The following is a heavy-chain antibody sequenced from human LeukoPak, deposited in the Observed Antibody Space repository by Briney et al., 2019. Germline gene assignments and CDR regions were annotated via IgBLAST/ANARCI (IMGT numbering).Heavy chain of an antibody. CDR2: IYYSGST. CDR3: ARGVSADYYGSGSYYNFSNYYYGMDV. J-gene: IGHJ6*02. V-gene: IGHV4-31*03. Sequence: PSQTLSLTCTVSGGSISSGGYYWSWIRQHPGKGLEWIGYIYYSGSTYYNPSLKSRVTISVDTSKNQFSLKLSSVTAADTAVYYCARGVSADYYGSGSYYNFSNYYYGMDVWGQGTTVTVSS. D-gene: IGHD3-10*01. CDR1: GGSISSGGYY.